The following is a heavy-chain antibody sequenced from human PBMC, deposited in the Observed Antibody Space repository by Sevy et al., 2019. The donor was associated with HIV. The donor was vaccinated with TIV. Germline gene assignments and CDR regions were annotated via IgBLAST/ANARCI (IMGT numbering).Heavy chain of an antibody. D-gene: IGHD2-15*01. J-gene: IGHJ6*02. CDR3: AGEALRGEYCSGGSCYSGYYYGMDV. Sequence: ASVKVSCKASGGTFSSYAISWVRQAPGQGLEWMGGIIPIFGTANYAQKFQGRVTITADESTSTAYMELSSLRSEDTAVYYCAGEALRGEYCSGGSCYSGYYYGMDVWGQGTTVTVSS. V-gene: IGHV1-69*13. CDR2: IIPIFGTA. CDR1: GGTFSSYA.